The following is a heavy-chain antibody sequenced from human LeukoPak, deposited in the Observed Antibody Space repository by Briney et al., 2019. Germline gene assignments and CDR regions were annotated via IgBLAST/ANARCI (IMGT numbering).Heavy chain of an antibody. J-gene: IGHJ4*02. CDR2: IYYSGST. Sequence: SETLSLTCTVSGGSISSSSYYWGWIREPPGKGLEWIRSIYYSGSTYYNPSLKSRVTISVDTSKNQFSLKLSSVTAADTAVYYCVAAIGPFDYWGQGTLVTVSS. CDR1: GGSISSSSYY. V-gene: IGHV4-39*01. CDR3: VAAIGPFDY. D-gene: IGHD2-2*01.